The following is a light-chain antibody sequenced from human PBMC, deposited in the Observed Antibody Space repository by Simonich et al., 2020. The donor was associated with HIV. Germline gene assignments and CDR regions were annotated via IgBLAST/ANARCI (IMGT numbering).Light chain of an antibody. J-gene: IGKJ4*01. Sequence: EIVMTQSPATLSVSPGERATLSYRASQSISSNLAWYQQRPGQAPRLLIYGASTRATGFPARFSGSGSETEFTLTISSMQTEDFAVYYCQQYNSWPTFGGGTKVEIK. CDR2: GAS. CDR3: QQYNSWPT. CDR1: QSISSN. V-gene: IGKV3-15*01.